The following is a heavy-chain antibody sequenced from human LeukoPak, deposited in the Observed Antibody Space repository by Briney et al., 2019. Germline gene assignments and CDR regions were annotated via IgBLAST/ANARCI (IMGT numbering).Heavy chain of an antibody. CDR1: GGSISSRTYY. CDR2: IYYSGST. Sequence: SETLSLTCTVSGGSISSRTYYWGWIRQPPGKGLEWIGSIYYSGSTYYNPSLKSRVTISVDTSKNQFSLKLSSVTAADTAVYYCARAHSGYLGNGYYFDYWGQGTLVTVSS. V-gene: IGHV4-39*07. CDR3: ARAHSGYLGNGYYFDY. D-gene: IGHD3-22*01. J-gene: IGHJ4*02.